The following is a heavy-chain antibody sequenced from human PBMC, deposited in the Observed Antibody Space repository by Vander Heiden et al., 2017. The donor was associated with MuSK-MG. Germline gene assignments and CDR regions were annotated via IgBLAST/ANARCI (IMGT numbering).Heavy chain of an antibody. Sequence: EVQLLESGGGLVQPGGSLRLSCAASGLTFSHYAMRWVRQAPGKGLECVSGISGGGGTTCYADSVKGRFTTSRVNSKNTLFLRVNSLRAEDTAVYYGAKVVRDYGGYVGACDIWGRGTMVTVSS. V-gene: IGHV3-23*01. CDR3: AKVVRDYGGYVGACDI. CDR2: ISGGGGTT. CDR1: GLTFSHYA. D-gene: IGHD4-17*01. J-gene: IGHJ3*02.